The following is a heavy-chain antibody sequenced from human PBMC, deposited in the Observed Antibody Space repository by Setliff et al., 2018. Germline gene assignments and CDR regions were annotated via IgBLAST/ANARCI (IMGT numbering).Heavy chain of an antibody. V-gene: IGHV3-74*01. CDR3: ASIDWGENFYNTDV. Sequence: GSLRLSCAASGFTFSRYWMYWVRQVPGKGLVWVSRISPDGTITNYADSVKGRFTISRDNAKNTLYLQMNSLRGEDTAVYFCASIDWGENFYNTDVWGKGTTVTVSS. J-gene: IGHJ6*03. D-gene: IGHD7-27*01. CDR2: ISPDGTIT. CDR1: GFTFSRYW.